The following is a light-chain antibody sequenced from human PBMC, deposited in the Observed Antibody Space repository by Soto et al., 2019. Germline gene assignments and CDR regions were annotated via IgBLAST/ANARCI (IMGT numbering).Light chain of an antibody. J-gene: IGLJ1*01. CDR2: GVT. Sequence: QSALTQPASVSGSPGQSITISCTGSGSDIGAYNYVSWYQQHPGKAPKLIIHGVTRRPSGVSSRFSASKSAYTASLTISGLQAEDEANYYCCSFTTSYFFVFGPGTKVTVL. V-gene: IGLV2-14*03. CDR3: CSFTTSYFFV. CDR1: GSDIGAYNY.